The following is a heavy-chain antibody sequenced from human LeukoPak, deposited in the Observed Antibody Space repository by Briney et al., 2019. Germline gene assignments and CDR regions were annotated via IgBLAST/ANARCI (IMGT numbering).Heavy chain of an antibody. CDR3: ARRNSGYDSVDY. Sequence: GASVKVSCKTSGGTFTSYAITWVRQAPGQGLEWMGKIIPISGTTNYAQKFQGRVTFTADESTSTAYMELSSLRSEDTAVYYCARRNSGYDSVDYWGQGTLVTVSS. V-gene: IGHV1-69*15. D-gene: IGHD5-12*01. CDR1: GGTFTSYA. CDR2: IIPISGTT. J-gene: IGHJ4*02.